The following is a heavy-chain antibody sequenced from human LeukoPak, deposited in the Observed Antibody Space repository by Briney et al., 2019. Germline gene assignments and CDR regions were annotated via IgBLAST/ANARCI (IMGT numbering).Heavy chain of an antibody. CDR2: ISAYNGNT. CDR1: GYTFTSYG. CDR3: ARYDSSGSPVDY. J-gene: IGHJ4*02. D-gene: IGHD3-22*01. V-gene: IGHV1-18*01. Sequence: EASVKVSCKASGYTFTSYGISWVRQAPGQGLEWMGWISAYNGNTNYAQKLQGRVTMTRDTSISTAYMELSRLRSDDTAVYYCARYDSSGSPVDYWGQGTLVTVSS.